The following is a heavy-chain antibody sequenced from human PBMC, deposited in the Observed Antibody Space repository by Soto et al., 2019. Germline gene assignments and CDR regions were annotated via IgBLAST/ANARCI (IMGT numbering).Heavy chain of an antibody. J-gene: IGHJ6*02. CDR2: IYYSGST. CDR3: ARELWFGELTTNYYGMDV. V-gene: IGHV4-59*01. Sequence: PSETLSLTCTFSCGSIISYYWSWIRQPPGKGLEWIGYIYYSGSTNYNPSLKSRVTISVDTSKNQFSLKLSSVTAADTAVYYCARELWFGELTTNYYGMDVWGQGTTVTVSS. CDR1: CGSIISYY. D-gene: IGHD3-10*01.